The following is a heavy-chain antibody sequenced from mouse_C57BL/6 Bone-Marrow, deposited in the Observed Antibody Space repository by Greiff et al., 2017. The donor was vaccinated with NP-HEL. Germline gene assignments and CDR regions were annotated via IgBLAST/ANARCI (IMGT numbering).Heavy chain of an antibody. V-gene: IGHV1-50*01. CDR3: ARPHYYGSRYYFDY. CDR2: IDPSDSYT. J-gene: IGHJ2*01. CDR1: GYTFTSYW. Sequence: VQLQQPGAELVKPGASVKLSCKASGYTFTSYWMQWVKQRPGQGLEWIGEIDPSDSYTNYNQKFKGKATLTVDTSSSTAYMQLSSLTSEDSAVYYCARPHYYGSRYYFDYWGQGTTLTVSS. D-gene: IGHD1-1*01.